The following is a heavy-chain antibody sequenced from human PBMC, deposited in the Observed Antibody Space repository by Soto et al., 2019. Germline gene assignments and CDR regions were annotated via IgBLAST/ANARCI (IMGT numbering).Heavy chain of an antibody. CDR2: IRNKANTYTT. Sequence: GGSLRLSCAASGFAFSDFYMDWVRQAPGKGLEWVGRIRNKANTYTTEYAASVKGRFTISRDDSKNSLFLQMNSLKTEDTAVYYCARDLVVDYYYYGMDVWGQGTTVTVSS. J-gene: IGHJ6*02. D-gene: IGHD3-22*01. CDR1: GFAFSDFY. V-gene: IGHV3-72*01. CDR3: ARDLVVDYYYYGMDV.